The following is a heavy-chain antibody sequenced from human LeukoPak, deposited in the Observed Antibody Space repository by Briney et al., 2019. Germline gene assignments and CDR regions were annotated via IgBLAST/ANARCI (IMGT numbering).Heavy chain of an antibody. Sequence: ASVKVSCKASGYTFTNYYIHWVRQAPGQGLEWMGWINPNSGGTNYAQKFQGRVTMTWDTSISTAYMELSRLTSDDTAVYYCAKDAIVRDYSNSDYWGQGTLVTVSS. CDR2: INPNSGGT. CDR1: GYTFTNYY. D-gene: IGHD4-11*01. J-gene: IGHJ4*02. CDR3: AKDAIVRDYSNSDY. V-gene: IGHV1-2*02.